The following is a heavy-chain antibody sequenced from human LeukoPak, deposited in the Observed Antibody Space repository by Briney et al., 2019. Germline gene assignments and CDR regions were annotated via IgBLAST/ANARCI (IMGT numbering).Heavy chain of an antibody. Sequence: PSETLSLTCTVSGGSLSSYYWSWIRQHPGKGLEWIGNIYYSGSTYYSPSLKSRVTMSVDTSKNQFSLTLISVTAADTAVYFCARAAPNYYDSSGSLRDPYFDYWGQGTLVTVSS. J-gene: IGHJ4*02. CDR1: GGSLSSYY. D-gene: IGHD3-22*01. V-gene: IGHV4-59*06. CDR3: ARAAPNYYDSSGSLRDPYFDY. CDR2: IYYSGST.